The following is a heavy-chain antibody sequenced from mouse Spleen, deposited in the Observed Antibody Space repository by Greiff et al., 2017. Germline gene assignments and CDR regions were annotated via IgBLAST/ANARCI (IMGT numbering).Heavy chain of an antibody. V-gene: IGHV2-9*02. CDR3: ASIYYGSLYAMDY. J-gene: IGHJ4*01. CDR2: IWAGGST. D-gene: IGHD2-2*01. Sequence: VHLVESGPGLVAPSQSLSITCTVSGFSLTSYGVHWVRQPPGKGLEWLGVIWAGGSTNYNSALMSRLSISKDNSKSQVFLKMNSLQTDDTAMYYCASIYYGSLYAMDYWGQGTSVTVSS. CDR1: GFSLTSYG.